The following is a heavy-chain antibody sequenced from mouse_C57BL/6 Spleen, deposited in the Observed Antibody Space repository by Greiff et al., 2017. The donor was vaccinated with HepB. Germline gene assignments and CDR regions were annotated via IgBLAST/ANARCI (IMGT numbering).Heavy chain of an antibody. D-gene: IGHD1-1*01. CDR1: GFTFSSYA. CDR2: ISDGGSYT. Sequence: EVQVVESGGGLVKPGGSLKLSCAASGFTFSSYAMSWVRQTPEKRLEWVATISDGGSYTYYPDNVKGRFTISRDNAKNNLYLQMSHLKSEDTAMYYCAREGYYGSSEGYFDYWGQGTTLTVSS. CDR3: AREGYYGSSEGYFDY. J-gene: IGHJ2*01. V-gene: IGHV5-4*01.